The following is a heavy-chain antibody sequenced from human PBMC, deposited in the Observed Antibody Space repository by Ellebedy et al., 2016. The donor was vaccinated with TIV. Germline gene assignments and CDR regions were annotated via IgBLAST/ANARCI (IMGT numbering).Heavy chain of an antibody. CDR1: GFSLSTSGVG. Sequence: SGPTLVKPTQTLTLTCTFSGFSLSTSGVGVGWIRQPPGKALEWLALIYWDDDKRYSPSLKSRLTITKDTSKNQVVLRVTNMDPEDTATYYCARMIRAVARKSSSSTDYGMDVWGLGTTVTVPS. CDR3: ARMIRAVARKSSSSTDYGMDV. V-gene: IGHV2-5*02. D-gene: IGHD6-19*01. J-gene: IGHJ6*02. CDR2: IYWDDDK.